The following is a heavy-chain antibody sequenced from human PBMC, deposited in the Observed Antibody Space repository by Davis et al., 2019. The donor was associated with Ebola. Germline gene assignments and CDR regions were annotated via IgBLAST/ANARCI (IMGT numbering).Heavy chain of an antibody. CDR3: ARAPGWSGYYQHYYYYYMDV. V-gene: IGHV1-2*02. D-gene: IGHD3-3*01. J-gene: IGHJ6*03. CDR1: GYTFTGYY. Sequence: ASVKVSCKASGYTFTGYYIHWVRQAPGQGLEWMGWINPNSGGTNYAQKFQGRVTMTRDTSISTAYMELSRLRSDDTAVYYCARAPGWSGYYQHYYYYYMDVWGKGTTVTVSS. CDR2: INPNSGGT.